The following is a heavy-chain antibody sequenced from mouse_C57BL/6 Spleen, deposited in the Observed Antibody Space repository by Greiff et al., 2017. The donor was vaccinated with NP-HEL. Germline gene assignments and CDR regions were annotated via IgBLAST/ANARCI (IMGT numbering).Heavy chain of an antibody. CDR2: IDPSDSYT. D-gene: IGHD2-4*01. CDR3: TVYYDYGPFAY. V-gene: IGHV1-69*01. Sequence: QVQLQQPGAELVMPGASVKLSCKASGYTFTSYWMHWVKQRPGQGLEWIGEIDPSDSYTNYNQKFKGKSTLTVDKSSSTAYMQLSSLTSEDSAVYYCTVYYDYGPFAYWGQGTLVTVSA. CDR1: GYTFTSYW. J-gene: IGHJ3*01.